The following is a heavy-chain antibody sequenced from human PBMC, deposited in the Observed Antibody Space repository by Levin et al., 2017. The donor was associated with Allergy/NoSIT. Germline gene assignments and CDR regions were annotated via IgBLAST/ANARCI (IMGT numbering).Heavy chain of an antibody. V-gene: IGHV3-30*18. CDR3: AKEGIRGVQDY. D-gene: IGHD3-10*01. CDR2: ISYDGTNK. J-gene: IGHJ4*02. CDR1: GFIFSTSG. Sequence: GESLKISCAASGFIFSTSGMHWVRQAPGKGLEWLAVISYDGTNKYYADSVKGRFTISRDTSKKTLYLQMNSLRAEDTAVYYCAKEGIRGVQDYWGQGTLVTVSS.